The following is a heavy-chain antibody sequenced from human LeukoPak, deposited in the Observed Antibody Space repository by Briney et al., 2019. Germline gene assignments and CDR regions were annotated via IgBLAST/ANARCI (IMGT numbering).Heavy chain of an antibody. CDR1: GFSFSTYV. CDR3: ARDGSSSWYFDY. V-gene: IGHV3-23*01. D-gene: IGHD6-13*01. J-gene: IGHJ4*02. Sequence: GGSLRLSCAASGFSFSTYVMTWVRQAPGKGLEWVSAISGSGSSTYYADSVKGRFTISRDNSKNTLYLQMGSLRAEDMAVYYCARDGSSSWYFDYWGQGTLVTVSS. CDR2: ISGSGSST.